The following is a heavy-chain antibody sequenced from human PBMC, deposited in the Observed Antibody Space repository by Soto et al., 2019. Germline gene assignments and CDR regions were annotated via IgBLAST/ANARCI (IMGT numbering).Heavy chain of an antibody. CDR1: GFTFGDYG. Sequence: PGGSLRLSCSASGFTFGDYGMNWVRQAPGKGLEWISFIRSETFGGTAEYAASVKGRFIISRDDSKRTTYLQLNDLKAEDTAVYYCTREDRFFTYGMHVWGQGTTVTVSS. CDR2: IRSETFGGTA. CDR3: TREDRFFTYGMHV. J-gene: IGHJ6*02. V-gene: IGHV3-49*04. D-gene: IGHD3-10*01.